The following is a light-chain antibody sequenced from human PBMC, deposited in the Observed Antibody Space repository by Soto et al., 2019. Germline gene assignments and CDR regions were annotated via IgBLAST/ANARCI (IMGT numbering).Light chain of an antibody. J-gene: IGLJ1*01. CDR1: SSDVGGYNY. CDR3: SSYTTSNTRQIV. V-gene: IGLV2-14*03. CDR2: DVT. Sequence: QSVLTQPASVSGSPGQSITISCTGTSSDVGGYNYVSWYQHHPVKAPKLIIYDVTNRPSGVSNPFSGSKSGNTASLTISGLQPEDEADYYCSSYTTSNTRQIVFGTGTKVTVL.